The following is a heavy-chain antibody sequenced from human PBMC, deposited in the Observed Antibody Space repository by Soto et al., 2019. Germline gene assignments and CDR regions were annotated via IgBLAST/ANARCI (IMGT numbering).Heavy chain of an antibody. J-gene: IGHJ5*02. V-gene: IGHV3-23*01. CDR3: AKDPLQLVSGLFDP. D-gene: IGHD3-10*01. CDR2: ITGDGLTT. CDR1: GFTFSSYA. Sequence: TGGSLRLSCAASGFTFSSYAMSWVRQAPGKGLDWVSTITGDGLTTYDADSVKGRFTISRDNSKSTLYLQLNSLRVDDTAVYYCAKDPLQLVSGLFDPWGQGTLVTVS.